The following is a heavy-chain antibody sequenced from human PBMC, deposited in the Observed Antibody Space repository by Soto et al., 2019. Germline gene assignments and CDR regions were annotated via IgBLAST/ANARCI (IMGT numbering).Heavy chain of an antibody. D-gene: IGHD1-1*01. CDR3: GRRTGLEATNY. J-gene: IGHJ4*02. CDR1: GFTFSNFW. V-gene: IGHV3-74*01. Sequence: GGSLRLSCAGSGFTFSNFWMHWVRQAPGKGLVWVARINTDGSVTSHADSVKGRFTISRDNAKSTLYLQMTSLREEASAIYYFGRRTGLEATNYWGRGTMVTVSS. CDR2: INTDGSVT.